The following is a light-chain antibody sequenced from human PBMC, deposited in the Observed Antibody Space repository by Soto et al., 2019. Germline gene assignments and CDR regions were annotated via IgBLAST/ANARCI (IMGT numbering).Light chain of an antibody. V-gene: IGKV1-39*01. CDR2: TAS. CDR3: QQSSSIPWT. Sequence: QMTQSPSSLSASVGDRVTITCRASQSISRYLNWYQQKPGKAPQLLIYTASSLQSGVPSRFSGSRYRTDVTLTINSLQPQAFATYYRQQSSSIPWTCGQRTQVEIK. J-gene: IGKJ1*01. CDR1: QSISRY.